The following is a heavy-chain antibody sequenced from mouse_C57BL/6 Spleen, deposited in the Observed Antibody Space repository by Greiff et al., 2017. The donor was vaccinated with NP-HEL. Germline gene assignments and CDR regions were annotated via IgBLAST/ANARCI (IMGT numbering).Heavy chain of an antibody. Sequence: EVKLVESGGGLVKPGGSLKLSCAASGFTFSDYGMHWVRQAPEKGLEWVAYISSGSSTIYYADTVKGRFTISRDNAKNTLFLQMTSLRSDDTAMYYCARPIYYGNFYYWYFDVWGTGTTVTVSS. V-gene: IGHV5-17*01. D-gene: IGHD2-1*01. CDR3: ARPIYYGNFYYWYFDV. CDR1: GFTFSDYG. J-gene: IGHJ1*03. CDR2: ISSGSSTI.